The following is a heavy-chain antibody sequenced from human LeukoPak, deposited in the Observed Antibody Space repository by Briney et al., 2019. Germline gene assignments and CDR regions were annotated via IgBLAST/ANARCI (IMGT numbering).Heavy chain of an antibody. V-gene: IGHV1-18*01. J-gene: IGHJ4*02. CDR3: ARGAYFAY. CDR2: ISAYNGDT. Sequence: GASVNLSCKASGYTFTNSVINWVRQAPGQGLELMGWISAYNGDTNYAQNPQGRVTMTTDTATHTAHMELRSLRSDDTAVYYCARGAYFAYWGQGTLVTVYS. CDR1: GYTFTNSV.